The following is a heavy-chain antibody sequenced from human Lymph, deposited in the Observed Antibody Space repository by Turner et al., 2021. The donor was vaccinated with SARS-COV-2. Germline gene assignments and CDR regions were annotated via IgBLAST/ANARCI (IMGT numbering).Heavy chain of an antibody. D-gene: IGHD2-15*01. Sequence: VQMVQSGGEVTTPGDSVKASGKASGYTFTSYYMHWVRQAPGQGREWRGIINPSGDSTSDAQKFQSRVTMTRDTSTSTVYMELSSLRSEYTAVYYCARVGPGGFDYWGQGTPVTVSS. CDR1: GYTFTSYY. CDR3: ARVGPGGFDY. V-gene: IGHV1-46*01. J-gene: IGHJ4*02. CDR2: INPSGDST.